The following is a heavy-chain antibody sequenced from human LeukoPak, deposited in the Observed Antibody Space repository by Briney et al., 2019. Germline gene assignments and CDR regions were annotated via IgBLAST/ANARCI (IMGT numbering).Heavy chain of an antibody. Sequence: SETLSLTCTVSGDSITAYYWSWIRQPPGKGLEWIGYIYYSGSTNYNPSLKSRVTISVDTSKNQFSLKLSSVTAADTAVYYCARVRTTIVRFDAFDIWGQGTMVTVSS. CDR1: GDSITAYY. D-gene: IGHD4-23*01. CDR3: ARVRTTIVRFDAFDI. V-gene: IGHV4-59*01. J-gene: IGHJ3*02. CDR2: IYYSGST.